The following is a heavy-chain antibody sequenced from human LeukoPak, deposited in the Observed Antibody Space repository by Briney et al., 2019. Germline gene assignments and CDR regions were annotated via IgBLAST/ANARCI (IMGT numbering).Heavy chain of an antibody. J-gene: IGHJ4*02. Sequence: PGRSLRLSCAASGFTFDDYAMHWVRQAPGKGLEWVSGISWNSGSIGYADSVKGRFTISRDNAKDSLYLQMNSLRAEDMALYYCAKEMDQYSSSPLDYWGQGTLVTVSP. CDR1: GFTFDDYA. D-gene: IGHD6-6*01. CDR2: ISWNSGSI. CDR3: AKEMDQYSSSPLDY. V-gene: IGHV3-9*03.